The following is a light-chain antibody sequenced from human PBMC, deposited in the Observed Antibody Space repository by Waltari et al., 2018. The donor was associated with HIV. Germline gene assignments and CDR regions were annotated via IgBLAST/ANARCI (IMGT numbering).Light chain of an antibody. CDR3: SSYAGSNNVV. V-gene: IGLV2-8*01. CDR2: EVS. Sequence: QSALTQPPSASGSPGQSVTIPCTGTSSDVGGYTSVSWYQHHPGKAPQVMIYEVSKRPSGVPDRFSGSKSGNTASLTVSGLQAEDEADYYCSSYAGSNNVVFGGGTKLTVL. CDR1: SSDVGGYTS. J-gene: IGLJ2*01.